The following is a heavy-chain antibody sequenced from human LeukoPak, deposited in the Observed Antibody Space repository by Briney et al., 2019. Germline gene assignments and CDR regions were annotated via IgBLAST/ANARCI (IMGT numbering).Heavy chain of an antibody. CDR2: IYYSGST. CDR1: GGSISSYY. Sequence: SETLSLTCTVSGGSISSYYWSWIRQPPGKGLEWIGYIYYSGSTNYNPSLKSRVTISVDTSKNQFSLKLSSVTAADTAVCYCARIVLPWYKESSPYFNYWGQGTLVTVSS. D-gene: IGHD1-14*01. CDR3: ARIVLPWYKESSPYFNY. V-gene: IGHV4-59*01. J-gene: IGHJ4*02.